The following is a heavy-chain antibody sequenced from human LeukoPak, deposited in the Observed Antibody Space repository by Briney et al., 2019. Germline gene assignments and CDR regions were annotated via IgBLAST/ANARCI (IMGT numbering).Heavy chain of an antibody. CDR1: GGTFSSYA. Sequence: GASVKVSCKASGGTFSSYAISWVRQAPGQGLEWMEGIIPIFGTANYAQKFQGRVTITADKSTSTAYMELSSLRSEDTAVYYCARVGRWLRLQSAFDYWGQGTLVTVSS. CDR3: ARVGRWLRLQSAFDY. J-gene: IGHJ4*02. D-gene: IGHD5-12*01. V-gene: IGHV1-69*06. CDR2: IIPIFGTA.